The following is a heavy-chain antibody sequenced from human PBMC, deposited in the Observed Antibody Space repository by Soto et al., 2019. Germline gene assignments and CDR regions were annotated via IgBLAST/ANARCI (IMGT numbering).Heavy chain of an antibody. Sequence: QVQLVESGGGVFQPGTSLRLSCAASGFTFRQYGMHWVRQAPGKGLDWVAVIFYDGTEKYYADSVKGRFTISRDNPGKMGYLQMNSLRAEDTAVYYCVRGWGSLIHLSCLDIWGKGTTVVVSS. CDR1: GFTFRQYG. CDR2: IFYDGTEK. J-gene: IGHJ3*02. CDR3: VRGWGSLIHLSCLDI. D-gene: IGHD3-16*01. V-gene: IGHV3-33*01.